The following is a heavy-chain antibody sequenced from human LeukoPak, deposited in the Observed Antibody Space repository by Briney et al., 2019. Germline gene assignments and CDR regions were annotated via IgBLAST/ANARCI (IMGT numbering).Heavy chain of an antibody. CDR1: GGSISSYY. CDR3: ARLRYLRGYYDSSGYFPY. V-gene: IGHV4-59*12. Sequence: SETQSLTCTVSGGSISSYYWSWIRQPPGKGLEWIGYISYSGTTNYNPSLKSRVTISVDTSKNQFSLKLSSVTAADTAVYCCARLRYLRGYYDSSGYFPYWGQGTLVTVSS. J-gene: IGHJ4*02. CDR2: ISYSGTT. D-gene: IGHD3-22*01.